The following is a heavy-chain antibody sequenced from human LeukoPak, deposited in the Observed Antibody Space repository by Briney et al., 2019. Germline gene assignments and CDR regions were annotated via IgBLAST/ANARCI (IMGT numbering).Heavy chain of an antibody. J-gene: IGHJ4*02. CDR3: ARDRDDYSNYVVSDY. V-gene: IGHV1-69*05. Sequence: SVKVSCKASGGTFSSYAISWVRQAPGQGLEWMGRIIPIFGTANYAQKFQGRATITTDESTSTAYMVLSSLRSEDTAVYYCARDRDDYSNYVVSDYWGQGTLVTVSS. CDR2: IIPIFGTA. D-gene: IGHD4-11*01. CDR1: GGTFSSYA.